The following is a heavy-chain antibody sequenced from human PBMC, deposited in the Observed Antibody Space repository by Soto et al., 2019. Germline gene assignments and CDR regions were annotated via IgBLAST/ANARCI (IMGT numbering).Heavy chain of an antibody. V-gene: IGHV4-59*08. D-gene: IGHD3-16*01. CDR3: ARRALYPDGDYYYYYMDV. CDR1: GGSISSYY. J-gene: IGHJ6*03. CDR2: IYYSGST. Sequence: SETLSLTCTVSGGSISSYYWSWIRQPPGKGLEWIGYIYYSGSTNYNPSLKSRVTISVDTSKNQFSLKLSSVTAADTAVYYCARRALYPDGDYYYYYMDVWGKGTTVTVSS.